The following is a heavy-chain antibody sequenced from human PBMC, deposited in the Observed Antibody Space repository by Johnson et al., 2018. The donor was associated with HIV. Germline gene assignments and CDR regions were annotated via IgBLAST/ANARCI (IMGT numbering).Heavy chain of an antibody. CDR3: ARDICTGGVCYDAFDI. Sequence: QVQLVESGGGVAQPGGSLRLSCVASGFTFSSYGMHWVRQAPGKGLEWVAFIRTDGSNKYYADSVKGRFPISRDNSKNTLYLQMNSLRAEDTAVYYCARDICTGGVCYDAFDIWGQGTMVTVSS. CDR1: GFTFSSYG. CDR2: IRTDGSNK. D-gene: IGHD2-8*02. J-gene: IGHJ3*02. V-gene: IGHV3-30*02.